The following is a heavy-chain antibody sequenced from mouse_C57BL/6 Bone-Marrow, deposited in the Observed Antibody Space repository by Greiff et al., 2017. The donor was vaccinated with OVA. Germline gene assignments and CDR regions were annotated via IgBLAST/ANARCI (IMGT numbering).Heavy chain of an antibody. Sequence: QVQLKQPGAELVRPGTSVKLSCKASGYTFTSYWMHWVKQRPGQGLEWIGVIDPSDSYTNYNQKFKGKATLTVDTSSSTAYMQLSSLTSEDSAVYYGARGDGYYKGYYFDYWGQGTTRTVSS. J-gene: IGHJ2*01. V-gene: IGHV1-59*01. CDR3: ARGDGYYKGYYFDY. CDR1: GYTFTSYW. CDR2: IDPSDSYT. D-gene: IGHD2-3*01.